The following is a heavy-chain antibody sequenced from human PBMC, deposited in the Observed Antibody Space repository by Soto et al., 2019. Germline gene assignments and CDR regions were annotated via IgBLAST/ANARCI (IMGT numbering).Heavy chain of an antibody. Sequence: QITLKESGPTLVKPTQTLTLTCTFSGFSLSTSGVGVGWIRQPPGKALEWIALIFWDDDKHYSPSLKSRLAITKDTSKNQVVLTMTNMDPVDTATYFCAHRGYSYALFDFWGQGALVTVSS. J-gene: IGHJ4*02. CDR1: GFSLSTSGVG. V-gene: IGHV2-5*02. D-gene: IGHD5-18*01. CDR2: IFWDDDK. CDR3: AHRGYSYALFDF.